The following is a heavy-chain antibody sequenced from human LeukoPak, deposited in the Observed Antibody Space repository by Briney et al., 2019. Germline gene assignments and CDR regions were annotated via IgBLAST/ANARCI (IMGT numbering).Heavy chain of an antibody. D-gene: IGHD2-2*01. CDR2: MNPNGGNT. Sequence: ASVKVSCNTSGYTFSSYDVIWVRLAPGQGLEWMGWMNPNGGNTGYAQKFQGRVTMTGDTSISTAYMELSSLISDDTAVYYCARAIRNQLLSDYWGQGTLVTVSS. V-gene: IGHV1-8*01. J-gene: IGHJ4*02. CDR3: ARAIRNQLLSDY. CDR1: GYTFSSYD.